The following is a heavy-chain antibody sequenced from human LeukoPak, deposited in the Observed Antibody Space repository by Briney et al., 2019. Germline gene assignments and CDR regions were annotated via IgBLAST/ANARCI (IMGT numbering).Heavy chain of an antibody. CDR2: ISGSGGST. CDR3: AKEGYDSSGYYHWFDP. D-gene: IGHD3-22*01. CDR1: GFTFSSYA. Sequence: GGSLRLSCAASGFTFSSYAMSWVRQAPGKGLEWVSGISGSGGSTYYADSVKGRFTISRDNSKNTLYLQMNSLRAEDTAVYYCAKEGYDSSGYYHWFDPWGQGTLDTVSS. J-gene: IGHJ5*02. V-gene: IGHV3-23*01.